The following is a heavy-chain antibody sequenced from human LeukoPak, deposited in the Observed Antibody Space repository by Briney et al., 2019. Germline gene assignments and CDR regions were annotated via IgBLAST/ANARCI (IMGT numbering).Heavy chain of an antibody. CDR1: GYTSTSYC. CDR2: IYPGDSDT. Sequence: GDSLKISCRASGYTSTSYCIACVRQMPGKGPEGIGMIYPGDSDTSYTPSFHGHVTISADKSISTAYLQWSGLKVSDSATYDCARHMATSDWGIDYWGQGTLVTVSS. CDR3: ARHMATSDWGIDY. D-gene: IGHD3-16*01. J-gene: IGHJ4*02. V-gene: IGHV5-51*01.